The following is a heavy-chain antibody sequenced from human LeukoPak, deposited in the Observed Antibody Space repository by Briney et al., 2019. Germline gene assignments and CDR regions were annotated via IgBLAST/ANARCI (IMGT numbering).Heavy chain of an antibody. D-gene: IGHD3-22*01. CDR3: ARDQSDYDSSGYPFDY. J-gene: IGHJ4*02. CDR1: GLSFRSYS. V-gene: IGHV3-7*01. CDR2: IKRDGTEK. Sequence: GGSLRLSCAASGLSFRSYSMSWVRQAPGKGLEWVANIKRDGTEKYYVGSVEGRFTISRDNAKNSLYLQMNSLRAEDTAVYYCARDQSDYDSSGYPFDYWGQGTLVTVSS.